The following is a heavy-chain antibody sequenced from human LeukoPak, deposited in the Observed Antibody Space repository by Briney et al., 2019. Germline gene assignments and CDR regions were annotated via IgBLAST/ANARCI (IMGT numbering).Heavy chain of an antibody. D-gene: IGHD3-10*01. CDR2: INHSGST. CDR3: ARAGWFGEFSTDY. CDR1: GGSFSGYY. V-gene: IGHV4-34*01. Sequence: PSETLSLTCAVYGGSFSGYYWSWIRQPPGKGLEWIGEINHSGSTNYNPSLKSRATISVDTSKNQFSLKLSSVTAANTAVYYCARAGWFGEFSTDYWGQGTLVTVSS. J-gene: IGHJ4*02.